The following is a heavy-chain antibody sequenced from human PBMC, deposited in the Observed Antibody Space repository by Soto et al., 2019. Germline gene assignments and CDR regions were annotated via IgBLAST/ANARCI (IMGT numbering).Heavy chain of an antibody. CDR3: ARQPPSAIQGWAFGMNF. Sequence: ELQLVETGGGLIQTGGSLRLSCAASGFSISSNYIAWVRQPPGKGLEWVSTTFSGGNTEYAASVKGRCSISRDNYKNTLYLQMDYLRVEDTAVYYCARQPPSAIQGWAFGMNFWGQGTTVSVSS. D-gene: IGHD2-21*01. CDR2: TFSGGNT. CDR1: GFSISSNY. V-gene: IGHV3-53*02. J-gene: IGHJ6*02.